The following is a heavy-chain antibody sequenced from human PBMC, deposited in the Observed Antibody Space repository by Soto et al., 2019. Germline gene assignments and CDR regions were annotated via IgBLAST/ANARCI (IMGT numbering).Heavy chain of an antibody. CDR2: ISGSFGST. Sequence: EVQLLESGGGLVQPGGSLRLSCAASGFTFSSYAMSWVRQAPGKGLEWVSVISGSFGSTYYADSVKGRFTISRDNSKNTLYLQMNSLRAEDTAEYYCAKPARVRGVIHAVDIWGQGTMVTVSS. V-gene: IGHV3-23*01. CDR1: GFTFSSYA. J-gene: IGHJ3*02. CDR3: AKPARVRGVIHAVDI. D-gene: IGHD3-10*01.